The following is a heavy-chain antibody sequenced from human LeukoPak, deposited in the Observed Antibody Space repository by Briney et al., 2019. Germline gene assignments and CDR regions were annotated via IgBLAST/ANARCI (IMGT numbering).Heavy chain of an antibody. CDR2: IYSRGST. V-gene: IGHV4-39*07. Sequence: SETLSLTCIVSGGSISSSNYYWGWIRQSPGKGLEWIGSIYSRGSTYYNPSLKSRVIVSSDMSKNQFSLKLSSVTAADTAVYYCAREGPYGSGSYYNAVGSFGPPRYFDYWGQGTLVTVSS. CDR1: GGSISSSNYY. CDR3: AREGPYGSGSYYNAVGSFGPPRYFDY. J-gene: IGHJ4*02. D-gene: IGHD3-10*01.